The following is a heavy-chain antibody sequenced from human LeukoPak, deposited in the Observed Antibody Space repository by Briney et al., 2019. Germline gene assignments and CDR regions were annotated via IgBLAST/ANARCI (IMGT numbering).Heavy chain of an antibody. J-gene: IGHJ6*02. D-gene: IGHD3-16*01. CDR2: INHDGNVN. CDR3: ARGGGLDV. CDR1: GFTFSSYW. V-gene: IGHV3-7*03. Sequence: PGGSLRLSCAASGFTFSSYWMNWARQAPGKVLEWVASINHDGNVNYYVDSVKGRFTISRDNAKNSLYLQMSTLRAEATAVYFCARGGGLDVWGQGATVTVSS.